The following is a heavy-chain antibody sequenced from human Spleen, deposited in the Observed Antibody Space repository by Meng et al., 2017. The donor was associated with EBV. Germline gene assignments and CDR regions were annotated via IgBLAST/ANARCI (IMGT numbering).Heavy chain of an antibody. CDR1: GYTFTSFY. CDR2: INPSGGRT. J-gene: IGHJ4*02. CDR3: AREVAGASLDY. V-gene: IGHV1-46*01. Sequence: QEHLVQSGAELKKPGASVKVSCKASGYTFTSFYIHWVRQAPGQGLEWMGIINPSGGRTSYSQKFQGRVTMTGDTSTSTVYMELSSLRSEDTAVYYCAREVAGASLDYWGQGTLVTVSS. D-gene: IGHD1-26*01.